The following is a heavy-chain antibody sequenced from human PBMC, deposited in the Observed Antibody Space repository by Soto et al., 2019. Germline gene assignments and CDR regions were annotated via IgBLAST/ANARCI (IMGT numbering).Heavy chain of an antibody. CDR3: ARDPMRYPTYFDY. D-gene: IGHD1-1*01. CDR1: GGSISSGGYY. Sequence: SETLSVTCTVSGGSISSGGYYWSWIRQHPGKGLEWIGYIYHSGNTYYNPSLKSRVTISVDTSKNQFSLKLSSVTAADTAVYYCARDPMRYPTYFDYWGQGTLVT. CDR2: IYHSGNT. V-gene: IGHV4-31*03. J-gene: IGHJ4*02.